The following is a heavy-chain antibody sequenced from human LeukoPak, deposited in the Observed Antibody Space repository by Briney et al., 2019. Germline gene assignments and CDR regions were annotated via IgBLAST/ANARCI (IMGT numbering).Heavy chain of an antibody. J-gene: IGHJ4*02. V-gene: IGHV4-61*02. CDR2: IYTSGST. Sequence: ASETLSLTCTVSGGSISSGSYYWSWIRQPAGKGLEWIGRIYTSGSTNYNPSLKSRVTISVDTSKNQFSLKLSSVTAADTAVYYCARERATPVVITYFDYWGQGTLVTVSS. CDR3: ARERATPVVITYFDY. D-gene: IGHD3-22*01. CDR1: GGSISSGSYY.